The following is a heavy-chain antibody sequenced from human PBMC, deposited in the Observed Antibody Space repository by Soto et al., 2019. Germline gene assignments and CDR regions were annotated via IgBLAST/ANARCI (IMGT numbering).Heavy chain of an antibody. CDR1: GGSISRYF. Sequence: SETLYLTCTVSGGSISRYFWSWIRQSPGKGLEWIGYIFYTGSTTYNPSLKSRVTISIDTSKNQFSLKLSSLTAADTAVYYCAHFSDLEWFDPWGQGTLVTVSS. V-gene: IGHV4-59*01. J-gene: IGHJ5*02. CDR2: IFYTGST. CDR3: AHFSDLEWFDP. D-gene: IGHD2-21*01.